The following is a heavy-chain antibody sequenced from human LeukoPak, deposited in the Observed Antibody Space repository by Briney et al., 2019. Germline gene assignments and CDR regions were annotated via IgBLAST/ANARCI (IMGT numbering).Heavy chain of an antibody. Sequence: ASVKVSCKASGYTFTAYHMHWVRQAPGQGLEWMGRINPNSGDTSYAQKFQGRVTMTRDTSISTAYMELSRLRSDDTAVYYCARGYSSSWLDYWGQGTLVTVSS. V-gene: IGHV1-2*06. CDR3: ARGYSSSWLDY. CDR1: GYTFTAYH. J-gene: IGHJ4*02. CDR2: INPNSGDT. D-gene: IGHD6-13*01.